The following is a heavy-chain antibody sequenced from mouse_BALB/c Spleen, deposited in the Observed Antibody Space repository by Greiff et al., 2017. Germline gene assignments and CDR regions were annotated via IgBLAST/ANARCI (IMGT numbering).Heavy chain of an antibody. CDR2: INPSTGYT. CDR3: ARTGYYVEYFDV. J-gene: IGHJ1*01. D-gene: IGHD2-3*01. CDR1: GYTFTSYW. V-gene: IGHV1-7*01. Sequence: QVQLQQSGAELAKPGASVKMSCKASGYTFTSYWMHWVKQRPGQGLEWIGYINPSTGYTEYNQKFKDKATLTADKSSSTAYRQLSSLTSEDSAVYCCARTGYYVEYFDVWGAGTTVTVSS.